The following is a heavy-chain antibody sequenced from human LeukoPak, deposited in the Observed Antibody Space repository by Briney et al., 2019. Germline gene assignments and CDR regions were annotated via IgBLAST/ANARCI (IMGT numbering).Heavy chain of an antibody. CDR1: GGSISNYY. CDR3: ARVDGYSAVYYFDY. Sequence: SETLSLTCTVSGGSISNYYWSWIRQPPGKGLEWVGYISYSGRANYNPSLKSRVTLSVDTSKSQFSLRLSSVTAADTAVYYCARVDGYSAVYYFDYWGQGTLVTVSS. V-gene: IGHV4-59*01. CDR2: ISYSGRA. D-gene: IGHD5-24*01. J-gene: IGHJ4*02.